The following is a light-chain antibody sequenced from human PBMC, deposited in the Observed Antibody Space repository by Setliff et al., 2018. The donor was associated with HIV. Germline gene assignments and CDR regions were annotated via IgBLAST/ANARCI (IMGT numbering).Light chain of an antibody. V-gene: IGLV2-23*02. Sequence: QSALTQPASVSGSPGQSITLSCTGTSSDVGGYNYVSWYQQHPDKAPKLMIYDVKNRPSGVSDRFSGSKSGNTASRTISGLQAEDEADYYCCSYAGSGPVFGAGTKVTVL. CDR1: SSDVGGYNY. CDR2: DVK. CDR3: CSYAGSGPV. J-gene: IGLJ1*01.